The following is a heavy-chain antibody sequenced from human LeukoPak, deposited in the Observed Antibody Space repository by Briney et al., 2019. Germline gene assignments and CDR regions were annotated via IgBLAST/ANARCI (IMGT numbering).Heavy chain of an antibody. J-gene: IGHJ6*02. CDR1: GFTFSSYS. CDR2: ISSSSSYI. CDR3: ARFPGIANVFYYGMDV. D-gene: IGHD6-13*01. V-gene: IGHV3-21*01. Sequence: GGSLRLSCAASGFTFSSYSMNWVRQAPGKGLEWVSSISSSSSYIYYADSVKGRFTISRDNAKNSLYLRMNSLRVEDTAVYYCARFPGIANVFYYGMDVWGQGTTVTVSS.